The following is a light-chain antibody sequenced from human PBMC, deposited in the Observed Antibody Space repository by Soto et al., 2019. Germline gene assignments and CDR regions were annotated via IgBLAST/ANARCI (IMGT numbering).Light chain of an antibody. CDR1: QSISSW. V-gene: IGKV1-5*03. Sequence: IKMTQSPSTLSASVGDRVTITCRASQSISSWLAWYQQRPGKAPKLLIYEASSLESGVQSRFSGSGSGTEFTLTIRSLQPDDFATYHCQQYNSFPTFGQGTKVEIK. CDR2: EAS. CDR3: QQYNSFPT. J-gene: IGKJ1*01.